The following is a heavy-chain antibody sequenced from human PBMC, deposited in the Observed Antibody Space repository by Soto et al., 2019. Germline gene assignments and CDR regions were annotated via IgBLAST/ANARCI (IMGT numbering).Heavy chain of an antibody. D-gene: IGHD6-19*01. V-gene: IGHV3-11*01. CDR3: ARAVAGTFGWFDP. J-gene: IGHJ5*02. CDR2: ISNSGSTI. CDR1: GFTFSDYY. Sequence: GVLRLSCAASGFTFSDYYMSWIRQAPGKGLEWVSYISNSGSTIYYADSVKGRFTISRDNAKNSLYLQMNSLRAEDTAVYYCARAVAGTFGWFDPWGQGTLVTVSS.